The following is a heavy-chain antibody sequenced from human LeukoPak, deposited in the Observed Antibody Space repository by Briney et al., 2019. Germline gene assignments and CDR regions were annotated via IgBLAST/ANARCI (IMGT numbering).Heavy chain of an antibody. V-gene: IGHV3-74*01. CDR3: VREAMFDRSLDQ. J-gene: IGHJ4*02. CDR1: GFTFSSYW. D-gene: IGHD3-22*01. CDR2: TNTAGTIT. Sequence: GGSLRLSCAASGFTFSSYWMHWVRQVPGKRLVWVARTNTAGTITTYADSVQGRFTMSRDNGQEKLFLQLTSLRVEDTAVYFCVREAMFDRSLDQWGQGTLVTVSS.